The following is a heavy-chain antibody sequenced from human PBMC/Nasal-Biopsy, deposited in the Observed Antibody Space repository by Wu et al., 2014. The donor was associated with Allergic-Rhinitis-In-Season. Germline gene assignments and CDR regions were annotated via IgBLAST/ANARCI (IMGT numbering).Heavy chain of an antibody. Sequence: LRLSCAASGFIFSNYAMSWVRQAPGKGLEWVAVIWYDGSNKYYADSVKGRFTISRDNSKNTLYLQMNSLRAEDTAVYYCASFLGDYVHYWGQGTLVTVSS. CDR1: GFIFSNYA. CDR2: IWYDGSNK. V-gene: IGHV3-33*08. CDR3: ASFLGDYVHY. J-gene: IGHJ4*02. D-gene: IGHD2/OR15-2a*01.